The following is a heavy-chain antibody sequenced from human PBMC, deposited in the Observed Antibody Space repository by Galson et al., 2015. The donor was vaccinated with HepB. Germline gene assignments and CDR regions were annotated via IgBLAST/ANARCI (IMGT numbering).Heavy chain of an antibody. D-gene: IGHD2-2*01. V-gene: IGHV3-23*01. CDR3: AKEGCTRATCYTNF. Sequence: SLRLSCAASGFPFSDYAMDWVRQAPGKGLEWVSSISASDGSTYYADSVKGRFVISRDNSKNTLYLQMNSLRTEDTALYYCAKEGCTRATCYTNFWGQGTLVTVSS. CDR1: GFPFSDYA. J-gene: IGHJ4*02. CDR2: ISASDGST.